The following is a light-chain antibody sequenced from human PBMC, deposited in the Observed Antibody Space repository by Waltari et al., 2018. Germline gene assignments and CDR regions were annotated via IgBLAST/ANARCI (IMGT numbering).Light chain of an antibody. Sequence: QSVLTQPPSVSGAPGQRVTISCTGNSSNVGAGFDVHWYRHLPQTAPKLLIFDNPTRPSGVPDRFSGSKSVSSASLAISGLQAKDEALYYCQSYDSSLTSWVFGGGTKLTVL. CDR3: QSYDSSLTSWV. J-gene: IGLJ3*02. V-gene: IGLV1-40*01. CDR2: DNP. CDR1: SSNVGAGFD.